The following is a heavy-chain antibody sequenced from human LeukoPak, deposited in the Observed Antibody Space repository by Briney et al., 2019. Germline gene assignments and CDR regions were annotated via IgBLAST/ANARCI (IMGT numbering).Heavy chain of an antibody. Sequence: QPGGSLRLSCVASGFTFSRYGMRWVRQAPGKGLEWVADIWYDGSNKYYGDSVKGRFTISRDNSKNTLYLQMNSLRAEDTAVYYCARDSGHAFDIWGQGTLVTVSS. CDR1: GFTFSRYG. CDR2: IWYDGSNK. D-gene: IGHD6-25*01. V-gene: IGHV3-33*01. J-gene: IGHJ3*02. CDR3: ARDSGHAFDI.